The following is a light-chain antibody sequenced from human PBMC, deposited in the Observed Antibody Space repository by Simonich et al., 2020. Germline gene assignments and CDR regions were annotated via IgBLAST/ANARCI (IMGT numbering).Light chain of an antibody. V-gene: IGKV1-9*01. CDR3: QQLNSYPYT. J-gene: IGKJ2*01. Sequence: DIQLTQSPSFLSASVGDRVTITCRASHGISSYLAWYQQKPGKAPKLLIYAASTLQRGVPSRFSGSGSGTEFTLTISSLQPEDFATYYCQQLNSYPYTFAQGTKLEIK. CDR2: AAS. CDR1: HGISSY.